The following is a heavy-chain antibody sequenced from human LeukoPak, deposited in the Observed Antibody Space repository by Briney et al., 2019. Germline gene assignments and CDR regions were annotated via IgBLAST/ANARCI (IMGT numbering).Heavy chain of an antibody. D-gene: IGHD6-19*01. Sequence: GSSVKVSCKASGGTFSIYAISWGRQAPGQGLEWMGGIIPIFGTANYAQKFQGRVTITADESTSTAYMELSSLRSEDTAVYYCASFTGYSSGWRGSFDYWGQGTLVTVSS. CDR3: ASFTGYSSGWRGSFDY. J-gene: IGHJ4*02. CDR2: IIPIFGTA. V-gene: IGHV1-69*01. CDR1: GGTFSIYA.